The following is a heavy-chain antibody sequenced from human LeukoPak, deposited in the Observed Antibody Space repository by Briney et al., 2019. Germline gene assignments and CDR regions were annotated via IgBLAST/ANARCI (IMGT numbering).Heavy chain of an antibody. Sequence: SSQTLSLTCTVSGGSITNGDYYWRWIRQPPGKGLEWIGYIYYSGSTYYNPSLKSRITISVDTSKNQFFLRLNSVTAADTAVYYCARVAYCSGGSCNPTHFFDYWGQGTLVTVSS. CDR3: ARVAYCSGGSCNPTHFFDY. J-gene: IGHJ4*02. V-gene: IGHV4-30-4*01. CDR2: IYYSGST. D-gene: IGHD2-15*01. CDR1: GGSITNGDYY.